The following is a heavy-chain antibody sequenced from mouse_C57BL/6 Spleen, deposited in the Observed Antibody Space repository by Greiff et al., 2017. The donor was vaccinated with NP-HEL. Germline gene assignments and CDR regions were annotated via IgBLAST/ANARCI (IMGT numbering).Heavy chain of an antibody. CDR3: ARFREAAQATRYAMDY. V-gene: IGHV14-2*01. CDR1: GFNIKDYY. Sequence: VQLQQSGAELVKPGASVKLSCTASGFNIKDYYMHWVKQRTEQGLEWIGRIDPEDGETKYAPQFQGKATITDNTSSNTAYLQLSSLTSEDTAVYYCARFREAAQATRYAMDYWGKGTSVTVAS. D-gene: IGHD3-2*02. J-gene: IGHJ4*01. CDR2: IDPEDGET.